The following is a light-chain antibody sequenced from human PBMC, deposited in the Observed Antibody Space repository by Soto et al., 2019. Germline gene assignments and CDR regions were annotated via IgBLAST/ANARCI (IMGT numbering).Light chain of an antibody. Sequence: EIVLTQSPATLSLSPWERATLSCRASQSVRSYLAWYHQKPGQAPRLLIYDASNRATGIPARFSGSGSGPDFTLTISSLEPEDFAVYYCQQRSNWPPYTFGQGTKLEIK. V-gene: IGKV3-11*01. CDR3: QQRSNWPPYT. CDR2: DAS. J-gene: IGKJ2*01. CDR1: QSVRSY.